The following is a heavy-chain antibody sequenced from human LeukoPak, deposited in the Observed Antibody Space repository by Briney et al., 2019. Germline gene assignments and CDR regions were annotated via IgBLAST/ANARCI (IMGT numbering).Heavy chain of an antibody. CDR1: GFTFSSYA. CDR2: IYHDGNNK. V-gene: IGHV3-30-3*01. CDR3: ARGFSGSSWQTKSGYFDY. Sequence: PGTSVRLSCAASGFTFSSYAMHWVRQAPGKGLEWVAVIYHDGNNKYYADSVKGRFTISRDNSKNTLYLQMNSLRAEDTAVYYCARGFSGSSWQTKSGYFDYWGQGTLVTLSS. J-gene: IGHJ4*02. D-gene: IGHD6-13*01.